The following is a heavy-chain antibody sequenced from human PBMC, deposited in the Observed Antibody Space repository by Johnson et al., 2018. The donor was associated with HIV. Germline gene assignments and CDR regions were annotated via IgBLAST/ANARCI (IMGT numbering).Heavy chain of an antibody. CDR2: ISFDGNTR. CDR3: ARDRTPNRAAFDI. V-gene: IGHV3-30-3*01. CDR1: GFPFSSYA. Sequence: QEQLVESGGGVVQPGRSLRLSCAASGFPFSSYAMHWVRQAPGRGLERVALISFDGNTRFFGDSMKGRFTISRDNSNNTLYLQMNSLRAEDAALYYCARDRTPNRAAFDIWGQGTMVTVSS. D-gene: IGHD1-14*01. J-gene: IGHJ3*02.